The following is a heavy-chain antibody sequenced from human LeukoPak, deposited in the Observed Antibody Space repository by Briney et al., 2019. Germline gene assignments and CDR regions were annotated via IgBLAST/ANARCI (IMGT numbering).Heavy chain of an antibody. D-gene: IGHD6-19*01. Sequence: ASVKVSCKVSGYTLTELSMHWVRQAPGKGLEWMGGFDPGDGETIYAQKFQGRVTMTEDTSTDTAYMELSSLRSEDTAVYYCATIAVAGTGSLNWFDPWGQGTLVTVSS. J-gene: IGHJ5*02. CDR2: FDPGDGET. CDR1: GYTLTELS. V-gene: IGHV1-24*01. CDR3: ATIAVAGTGSLNWFDP.